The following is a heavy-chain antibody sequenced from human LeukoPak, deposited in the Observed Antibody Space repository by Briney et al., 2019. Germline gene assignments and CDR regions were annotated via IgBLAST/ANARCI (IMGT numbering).Heavy chain of an antibody. CDR3: ARDQAPYYYGSGRAFDY. CDR1: GFTFSSYS. V-gene: IGHV3-48*01. J-gene: IGHJ4*02. D-gene: IGHD3-10*01. CDR2: ISSSSTI. Sequence: PGGSLRLSCAASGFTFSSYSMNWVRQAPGKGLEWVSYISSSSTIYYADSVKGRFTISRDNAKNSLYLQMNSLRAEDTAVYYCARDQAPYYYGSGRAFDYWGQGTLVTVSS.